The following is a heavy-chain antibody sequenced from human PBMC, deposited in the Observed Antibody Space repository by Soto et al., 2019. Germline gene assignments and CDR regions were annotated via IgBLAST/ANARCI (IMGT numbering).Heavy chain of an antibody. D-gene: IGHD2-15*01. Sequence: EVQLVESGGDLVQPGGSLRLSCAASRFTFSDYSMNWVRQAPGKGLEWVSYISGGGETIYYADSVRGRFTISRDNAKNSLFLQMNSLREEDTAVYYCARDYRYCSGGSCYNKEYYFDYWGQGTLVTVSS. J-gene: IGHJ4*02. CDR3: ARDYRYCSGGSCYNKEYYFDY. CDR2: ISGGGETI. CDR1: RFTFSDYS. V-gene: IGHV3-48*02.